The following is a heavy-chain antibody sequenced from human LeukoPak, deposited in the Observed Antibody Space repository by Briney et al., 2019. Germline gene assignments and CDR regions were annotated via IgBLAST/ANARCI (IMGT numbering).Heavy chain of an antibody. V-gene: IGHV1-2*02. J-gene: IGHJ3*02. Sequence: ASVKVSCKASGYTFTGYYMHWVRQAPGQGLEWMGWINPNSGGTNYAQKFQGRVTMTRDTSISTAYMELSRLRSDDTAVYYCARGQTYYEFWSGYSNDAFDIWGQGTMVTVSS. D-gene: IGHD3-3*01. CDR2: INPNSGGT. CDR1: GYTFTGYY. CDR3: ARGQTYYEFWSGYSNDAFDI.